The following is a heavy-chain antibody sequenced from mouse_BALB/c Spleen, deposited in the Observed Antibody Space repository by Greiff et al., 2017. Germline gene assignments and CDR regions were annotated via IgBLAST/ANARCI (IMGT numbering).Heavy chain of an antibody. Sequence: EVKLVESGGGLVQPGGSLKLSCAASGFTFSSYGMSWVRQTPDKRLELVATINSNGGSTYYPDSVKGRFTISRDNAKNTLYLQMSSLKSEDTAMYYCASLPYFDYWGQGTTLTVSS. CDR3: ASLPYFDY. CDR1: GFTFSSYG. J-gene: IGHJ2*01. V-gene: IGHV5-6-3*01. D-gene: IGHD5-5*01. CDR2: INSNGGST.